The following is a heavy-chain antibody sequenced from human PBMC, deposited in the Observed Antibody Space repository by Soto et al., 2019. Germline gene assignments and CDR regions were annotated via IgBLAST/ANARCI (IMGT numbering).Heavy chain of an antibody. CDR3: AKLRYFDWASYNWFEY. V-gene: IGHV3-23*01. J-gene: IGHJ5*01. D-gene: IGHD3-9*01. Sequence: PGGALRPSCPASGFPFITSTMTWVPQVPGKGLEWVSGISGSGATTSYADSVKGRFTVSRDNSKNTLYLQMNSLRIEDTAVYYCAKLRYFDWASYNWFEYWGQGT. CDR1: GFPFITST. CDR2: ISGSGATT.